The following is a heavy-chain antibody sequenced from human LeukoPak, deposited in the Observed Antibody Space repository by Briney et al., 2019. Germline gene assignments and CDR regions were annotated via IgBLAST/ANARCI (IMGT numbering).Heavy chain of an antibody. J-gene: IGHJ4*02. Sequence: GGSLRLSCAASGFTFSSYGMHWVRQAPGKGLEWVSYISSSGSTIYYADSVKGRLTISRDNAKNSLYLQMNSLRAEDAAVYYCARDPRRSGYNYWGQGTLVTVSS. CDR3: ARDPRRSGYNY. CDR1: GFTFSSYG. D-gene: IGHD3-3*01. V-gene: IGHV3-48*04. CDR2: ISSSGSTI.